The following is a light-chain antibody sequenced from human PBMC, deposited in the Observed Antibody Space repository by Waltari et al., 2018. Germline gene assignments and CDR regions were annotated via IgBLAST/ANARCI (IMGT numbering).Light chain of an antibody. CDR1: SSDFGSYNL. Sequence: QSALTQPASVSGSPGQSITISCTGTSSDFGSYNLVSWYQQHPGKAPKLMIYEVSKRPSGVSNRFSGSKSGNTASLTISGLQAEDEADYYCCSYAGSSTPFGGGTKLTVL. CDR3: CSYAGSSTP. V-gene: IGLV2-23*02. CDR2: EVS. J-gene: IGLJ2*01.